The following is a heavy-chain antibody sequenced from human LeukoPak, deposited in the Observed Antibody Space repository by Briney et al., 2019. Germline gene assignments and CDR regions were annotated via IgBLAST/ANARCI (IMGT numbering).Heavy chain of an antibody. CDR1: GYTFTDYY. J-gene: IGHJ3*01. D-gene: IGHD1/OR15-1a*01. Sequence: ASVKVSCKASGYTFTDYYMHWVRQAPGQGPDSVGWINPTSGATNDAQKFQGRVTMTRDTSNNTSYMELSRLRSDDTAVYYCAREFRTTTWSFDAFDLWGQGTMVTVSS. CDR3: AREFRTTTWSFDAFDL. V-gene: IGHV1-2*02. CDR2: INPTSGAT.